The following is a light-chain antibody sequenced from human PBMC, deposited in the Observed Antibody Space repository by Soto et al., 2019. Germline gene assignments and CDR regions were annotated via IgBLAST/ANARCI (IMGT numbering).Light chain of an antibody. Sequence: QSALTQPASVSGSPGQSITISCTGTSSDIGRYERVSWYQWHPGKAPKLMIYEDCRRPSGISNRFSGSKSGNTASLTIYGLQAEDEADYFCCSYAGPDIFAVFGGGTKLTVL. J-gene: IGLJ3*02. CDR3: CSYAGPDIFAV. V-gene: IGLV2-23*01. CDR1: SSDIGRYER. CDR2: EDC.